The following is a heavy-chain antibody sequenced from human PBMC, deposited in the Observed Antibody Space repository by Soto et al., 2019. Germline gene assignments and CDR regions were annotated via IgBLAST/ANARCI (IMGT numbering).Heavy chain of an antibody. Sequence: EVQLVESGGGLVQPGGSLRLSCAASGFTFSSYWMSWVRQAPGKGLEWVANIKQDGSEKYYVDSVKGRFTISRDNAKNSLDLQMERLRGQDPAVEYCARVTVRGAFDIWGQGTMVTVSS. CDR3: ARVTVRGAFDI. D-gene: IGHD3-10*01. CDR1: GFTFSSYW. CDR2: IKQDGSEK. J-gene: IGHJ3*02. V-gene: IGHV3-7*03.